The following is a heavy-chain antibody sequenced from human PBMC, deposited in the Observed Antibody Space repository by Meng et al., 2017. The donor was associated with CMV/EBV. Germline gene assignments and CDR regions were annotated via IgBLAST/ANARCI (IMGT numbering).Heavy chain of an antibody. CDR3: ARDNTIFGVVTIYYYGMDV. Sequence: ASVKVSCKASGYTFTSYGISWVRQAPGQGLEWMGWISAYNGNTNYAQKLQGRVTMTTDTSTSTAYMELRSLRSDDTAVYYCARDNTIFGVVTIYYYGMDVWGQGTTVTVS. V-gene: IGHV1-18*01. CDR2: ISAYNGNT. CDR1: GYTFTSYG. D-gene: IGHD3-3*01. J-gene: IGHJ6*02.